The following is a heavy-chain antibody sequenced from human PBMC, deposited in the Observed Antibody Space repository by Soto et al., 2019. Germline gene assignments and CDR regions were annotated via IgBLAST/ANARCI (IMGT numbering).Heavy chain of an antibody. Sequence: PSETLFLTFAVSGGSISSSNGWSWVRPPPGKGLEWIGEIYHSGSTNYNPSLKIRFTISVDQSKNQFSLKLSSVTDADTAVYYRARTITMVRGAYSYWGQGTLVTVSS. V-gene: IGHV4-4*02. D-gene: IGHD3-10*01. CDR1: GGSISSSNG. CDR2: IYHSGST. CDR3: ARTITMVRGAYSY. J-gene: IGHJ4*02.